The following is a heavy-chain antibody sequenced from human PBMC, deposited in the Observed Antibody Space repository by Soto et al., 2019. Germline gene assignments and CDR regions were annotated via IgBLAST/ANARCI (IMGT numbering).Heavy chain of an antibody. V-gene: IGHV3-7*04. CDR1: GFMFRDAW. CDR3: ARAVTSSDPY. CDR2: ITPGGSDK. J-gene: IGHJ4*02. Sequence: GGSLRLSCVASGFMFRDAWMTWVRQAPGKGLEWVASITPGGSDKYYGDSVKGRFSIFRDNVENSLYLQMYSLRADDTAVYYCARAVTSSDPYWGQGTLVTVSS.